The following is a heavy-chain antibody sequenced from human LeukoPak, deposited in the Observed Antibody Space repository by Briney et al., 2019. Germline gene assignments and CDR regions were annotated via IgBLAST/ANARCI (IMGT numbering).Heavy chain of an antibody. CDR1: GYTFTSYY. CDR2: INPSGGST. Sequence: ASVKVSCKASGYTFTSYYMHWVRQAPGQGLEWMGIINPSGGSTSYAQKFQGRVTMTRDMSTSTVYMERSSLRSEDTAVYYCARDRGYDFWSGYPQAYYCYYYMDVWGKGTTVTVSS. V-gene: IGHV1-46*01. J-gene: IGHJ6*03. D-gene: IGHD3-3*01. CDR3: ARDRGYDFWSGYPQAYYCYYYMDV.